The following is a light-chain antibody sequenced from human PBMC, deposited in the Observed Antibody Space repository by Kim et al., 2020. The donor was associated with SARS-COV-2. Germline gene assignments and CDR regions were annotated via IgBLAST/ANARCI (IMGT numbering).Light chain of an antibody. CDR3: QTWGTGSWV. J-gene: IGLJ3*02. V-gene: IGLV4-69*01. Sequence: ASVKLPCTLSSGHSSYAIAWHQQQPEKGPRYLMKLNSDGSHSKGDGIPDRFSGSSSGAERYLTISSLQSEDEADYYCQTWGTGSWVFGGGTKLTVL. CDR2: LNSDGSH. CDR1: SGHSSYA.